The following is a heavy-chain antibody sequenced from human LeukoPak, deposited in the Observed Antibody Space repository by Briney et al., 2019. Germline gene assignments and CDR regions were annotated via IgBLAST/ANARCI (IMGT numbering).Heavy chain of an antibody. CDR2: ISSSSSTI. J-gene: IGHJ6*02. Sequence: GGSLRLSCAASGFTFSSYSMNWVRQAPGKGLEWVSYISSSSSTIYYADSVKGRFTISRDNAKNSLYLQMNSLRAEDTAVYYCARDKKDSSGYYSLYYYYGMDVWGQGTTVTVSS. V-gene: IGHV3-48*04. D-gene: IGHD3-22*01. CDR1: GFTFSSYS. CDR3: ARDKKDSSGYYSLYYYYGMDV.